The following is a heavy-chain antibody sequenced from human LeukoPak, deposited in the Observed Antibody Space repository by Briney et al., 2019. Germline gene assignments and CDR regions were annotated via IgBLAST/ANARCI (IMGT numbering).Heavy chain of an antibody. D-gene: IGHD1-26*01. CDR3: ARVSGSYGGDVFDI. V-gene: IGHV4-30-4*01. CDR1: GGSISSSDYF. CDR2: IFYSGST. J-gene: IGHJ3*02. Sequence: PSQTLSLTCTVSGGSISSSDYFWSWIRQPPGKGLEWIGYIFYSGSTYYNPSLKSRATISLATSKNQFSLKLSSVTAADTAVYYCARVSGSYGGDVFDIWGQGTMVTVSS.